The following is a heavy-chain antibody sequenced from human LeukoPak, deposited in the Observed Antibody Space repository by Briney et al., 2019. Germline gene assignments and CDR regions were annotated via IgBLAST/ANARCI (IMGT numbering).Heavy chain of an antibody. V-gene: IGHV3-7*01. J-gene: IGHJ4*02. D-gene: IGHD1-26*01. CDR2: MNQDGSEK. CDR3: ARGGELLRPADY. CDR1: GFTFSSYW. Sequence: GGSLRLSCAASGFTFSSYWMSWVRQAPGKGLEWVANMNQDGSEKYYVDSVKGRFTISRDNAKNSLYLKMNNLRAEDTAVYYCARGGELLRPADYWGQGTLVTVSS.